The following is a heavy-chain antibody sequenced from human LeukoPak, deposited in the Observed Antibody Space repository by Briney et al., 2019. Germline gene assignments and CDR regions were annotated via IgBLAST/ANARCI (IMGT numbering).Heavy chain of an antibody. CDR2: IYSSGST. CDR3: ARVGYSYGLDH. Sequence: SETLSLTCTVSSGSISSYYWNWIRQPAGKGLEWIGRIYSSGSTNYNPSLKSRLTMPVDTSKNQFSLNLSSVTAADTAVCYCARVGYSYGLDHWGQGTLVTVSS. V-gene: IGHV4-4*07. D-gene: IGHD5-18*01. CDR1: SGSISSYY. J-gene: IGHJ4*02.